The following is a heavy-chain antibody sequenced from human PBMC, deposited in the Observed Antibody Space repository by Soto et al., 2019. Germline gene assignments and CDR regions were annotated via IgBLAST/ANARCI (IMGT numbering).Heavy chain of an antibody. CDR3: ARSYFDFWSGDYYYYMDV. D-gene: IGHD3-3*01. CDR1: GDSISSHY. Sequence: SETLSLTCTVSGDSISSHYWSWIRQPPGKGLVWIGYVYYSGSTNYILSLKSRVTMSIDTSKSQFSLKLSSVTAADTAVYYCARSYFDFWSGDYYYYMDVWGKGTTVTVSS. J-gene: IGHJ6*03. V-gene: IGHV4-59*08. CDR2: VYYSGST.